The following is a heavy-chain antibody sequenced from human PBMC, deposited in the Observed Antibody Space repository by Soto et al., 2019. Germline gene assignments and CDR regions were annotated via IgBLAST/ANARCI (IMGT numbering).Heavy chain of an antibody. CDR2: IYYSGST. Sequence: SETLSLTCTVSGGSISSSSYYWGWIRQPPGKGLEWIGSIYYSGSTYYNPSLKSRVTISVDTSKNQFTLKLSSVTAADTAVYYCARLAIFGPVPDYWGQGTLVTVSS. V-gene: IGHV4-39*01. CDR1: GGSISSSSYY. J-gene: IGHJ4*02. D-gene: IGHD3-3*01. CDR3: ARLAIFGPVPDY.